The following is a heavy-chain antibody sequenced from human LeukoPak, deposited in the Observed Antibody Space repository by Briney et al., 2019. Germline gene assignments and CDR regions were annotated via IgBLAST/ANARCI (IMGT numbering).Heavy chain of an antibody. D-gene: IGHD3-16*01. J-gene: IGHJ4*02. Sequence: SETLSLTCTVSGGSISSYYWSWIRQPPGKGLEWIGYIYYSGSTNYNPSLKSRVTTSVDTSKNQFSLKLSSVTAADTAVYYCARAGRAWMGELVFDYWGQGTLVTVSS. V-gene: IGHV4-59*01. CDR3: ARAGRAWMGELVFDY. CDR1: GGSISSYY. CDR2: IYYSGST.